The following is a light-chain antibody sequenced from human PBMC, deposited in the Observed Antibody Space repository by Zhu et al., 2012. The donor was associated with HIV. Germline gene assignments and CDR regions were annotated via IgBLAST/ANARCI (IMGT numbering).Light chain of an antibody. J-gene: IGKJ4*01. CDR2: DAS. Sequence: DVQLTQSPSFLSASVGDRVTITCRASESISRYLAWYQQKPGKAPKLLIYDASTLQSGVPSTFSGSGSGTEFTLTISSLEPEDSAVYYCQQRNSNWFTFGGGTKVEIK. V-gene: IGKV1-9*01. CDR3: QQRNSNWFT. CDR1: ESISRY.